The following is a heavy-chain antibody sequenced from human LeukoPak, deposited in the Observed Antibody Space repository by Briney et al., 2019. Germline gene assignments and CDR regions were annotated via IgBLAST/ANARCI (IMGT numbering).Heavy chain of an antibody. CDR1: GFTFSSYA. Sequence: GGSLRLSCAASGFTFSSYAMSWVRQAPGKGLEWVSAISGSGGSTYYADSVKGRFTISRDNSKNTLYLQMNSLRAEDTAVYYCAKAGYGSASYYTLSHFDYWGQGTLVTVSS. V-gene: IGHV3-23*01. CDR3: AKAGYGSASYYTLSHFDY. D-gene: IGHD3-10*01. J-gene: IGHJ4*02. CDR2: ISGSGGST.